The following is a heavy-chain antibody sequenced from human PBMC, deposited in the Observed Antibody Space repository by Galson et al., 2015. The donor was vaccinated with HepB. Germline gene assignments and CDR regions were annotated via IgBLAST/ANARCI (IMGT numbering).Heavy chain of an antibody. CDR1: GFAFSEHV. CDR2: MSTNENVE. Sequence: SLRLSCAASGFAFSEHVLHWVRQAPGKGLEWVAVMSTNENVESYVDSVKGRFTISRDNSKKTLYLQMNSLRPEDTGVYFCARDPGGYSSGYDYWGQGTLVTVSS. D-gene: IGHD6-19*01. J-gene: IGHJ4*02. CDR3: ARDPGGYSSGYDY. V-gene: IGHV3-30-3*01.